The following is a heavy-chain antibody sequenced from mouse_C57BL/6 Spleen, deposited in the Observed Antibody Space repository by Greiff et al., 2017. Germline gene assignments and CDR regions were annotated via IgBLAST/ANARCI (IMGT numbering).Heavy chain of an antibody. J-gene: IGHJ3*01. Sequence: QVQLQQPGAELVQPGASVKLSCKASGYTFTSYWMHWVNQRPGQGLEWIGMIHPNSGSHNNNEKFKSKATLTVDKSSCPAYRQRISLTSEDSSVYYCARDYGSSPFAYWGQGTLVTGSA. D-gene: IGHD1-1*01. CDR1: GYTFTSYW. CDR3: ARDYGSSPFAY. CDR2: IHPNSGSH. V-gene: IGHV1-64*01.